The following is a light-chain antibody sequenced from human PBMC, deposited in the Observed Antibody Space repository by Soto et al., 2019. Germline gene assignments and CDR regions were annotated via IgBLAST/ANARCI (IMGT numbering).Light chain of an antibody. CDR3: QHYGGSFI. Sequence: EIVMTQSTVTLSVSPGERAARSCGASQSISSSFLAWYQQKPGQAPRLLIYGASNRATGIPDRFSGSGSGTDFTLSISGLEPEDFAVYYCQHYGGSFIFGPGTKVDIK. CDR2: GAS. CDR1: QSISSSF. J-gene: IGKJ3*01. V-gene: IGKV3-20*01.